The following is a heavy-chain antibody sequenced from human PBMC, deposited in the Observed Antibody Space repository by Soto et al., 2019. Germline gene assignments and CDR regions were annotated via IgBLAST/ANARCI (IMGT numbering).Heavy chain of an antibody. CDR1: GGSISSSSYY. V-gene: IGHV4-39*01. J-gene: IGHJ6*02. Sequence: PSETLSLTCTVSGGSISSSSYYWGWIRQPPGKGLEWIGSIYYSGSTYYNPSLKSRVTISVDTSKNQFSLKLSSVTAADTAVCYCARQQVATITLLYGYGMDVWGQGTTVTVSS. CDR3: ARQQVATITLLYGYGMDV. CDR2: IYYSGST. D-gene: IGHD5-12*01.